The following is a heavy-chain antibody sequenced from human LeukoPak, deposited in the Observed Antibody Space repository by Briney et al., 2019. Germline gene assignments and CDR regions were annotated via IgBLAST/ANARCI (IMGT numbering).Heavy chain of an antibody. CDR1: GGSFSGYY. V-gene: IGHV4-34*01. CDR2: INHSGST. D-gene: IGHD2-15*01. Sequence: PSETLSLTCAVYGGSFSGYYWSWIRQPPGKGLEWIGEINHSGSTNYNPSLKSRVTISVDTSKNQFSLKLSSVTAADTAVYYCARGPAATLDIGPEYFQHWGQGTLVTVSS. CDR3: ARGPAATLDIGPEYFQH. J-gene: IGHJ1*01.